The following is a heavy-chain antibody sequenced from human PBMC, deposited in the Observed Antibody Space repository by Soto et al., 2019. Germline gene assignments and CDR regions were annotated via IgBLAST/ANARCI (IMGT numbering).Heavy chain of an antibody. D-gene: IGHD1-1*01. V-gene: IGHV4-30-4*01. Sequence: SETLSLTCTVSGDSISSADYYWSWIRQTPGKGLEWIGHIFYSGTTYYNPSLKSRLTISVDTSKNHFSLRLTSVTAAGTAVYYCARDLWVEPELYYYGMDVWGQGTTVTVSS. CDR1: GDSISSADYY. J-gene: IGHJ6*02. CDR2: IFYSGTT. CDR3: ARDLWVEPELYYYGMDV.